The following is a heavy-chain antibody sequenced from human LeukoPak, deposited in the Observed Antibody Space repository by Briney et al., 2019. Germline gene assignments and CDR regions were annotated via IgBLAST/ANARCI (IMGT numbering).Heavy chain of an antibody. Sequence: GGSLRLSCAASGFTVSSNYMSWVRQAPGKGLEWVSVIYSGGSTYYADSVKGRFTISRDNSNSTLYIQMNSLRAEDTAVYYCAREGNEMATIDYWGQGTLVTVSS. CDR3: AREGNEMATIDY. CDR2: IYSGGST. J-gene: IGHJ4*02. D-gene: IGHD5-24*01. CDR1: GFTVSSNY. V-gene: IGHV3-53*01.